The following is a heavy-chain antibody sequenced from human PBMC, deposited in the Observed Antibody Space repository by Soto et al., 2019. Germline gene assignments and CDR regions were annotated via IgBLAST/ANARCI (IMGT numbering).Heavy chain of an antibody. CDR3: ARDLLWFGERGDLRGPWGDY. V-gene: IGHV1-3*01. Sequence: QVQLVQSGAEVKKPGASVKVSCKASGYTFTSYAMHWVRQAPGQRLEWMGWINAGNGNTKYSQKFQGRVTITRDTSASTAYMELSSLRSEDTAVYYCARDLLWFGERGDLRGPWGDYWGQGTLVTVSS. CDR1: GYTFTSYA. D-gene: IGHD3-10*01. CDR2: INAGNGNT. J-gene: IGHJ4*02.